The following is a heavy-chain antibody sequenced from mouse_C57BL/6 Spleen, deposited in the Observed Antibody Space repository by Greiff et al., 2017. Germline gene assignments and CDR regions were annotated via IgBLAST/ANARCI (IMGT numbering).Heavy chain of an antibody. J-gene: IGHJ3*01. CDR2: IYPGDGDT. Sequence: VKLMESGPELVKPGASVKISCKASGYAFSSSWMNWVKQRPGKGLEWIGRIYPGDGDTNYNGKFKGKATLTADKSSSTAYMQLSSLTSEDSAVYFCARGPYSNYAYWGQGTLVTVSA. CDR1: GYAFSSSW. D-gene: IGHD2-5*01. CDR3: ARGPYSNYAY. V-gene: IGHV1-82*01.